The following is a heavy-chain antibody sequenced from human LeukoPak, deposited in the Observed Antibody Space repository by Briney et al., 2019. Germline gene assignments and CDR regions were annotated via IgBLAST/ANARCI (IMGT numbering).Heavy chain of an antibody. Sequence: PSETLSLTCTVSGGSISSYYWSWIRQPPGKGLEWIGYIYYSGSTNYNPSLKSRVIISVDTSKNQFSLKLSSVTAADTAVYYCAIAYHDNVLLWFGELLYFDYWGQGTLVTVSS. CDR2: IYYSGST. CDR1: GGSISSYY. J-gene: IGHJ4*02. CDR3: AIAYHDNVLLWFGELLYFDY. V-gene: IGHV4-59*01. D-gene: IGHD3-10*01.